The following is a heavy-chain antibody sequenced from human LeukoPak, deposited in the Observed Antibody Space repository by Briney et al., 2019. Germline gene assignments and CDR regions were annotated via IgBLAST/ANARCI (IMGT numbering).Heavy chain of an antibody. CDR2: IKQDGSDK. CDR3: AKGGQWLVRDYNWFDP. V-gene: IGHV3-7*02. Sequence: GGSLRLSCAASGFTFSSYWMTWVRQAPGKGLEWVANIKQDGSDKYYVDSVKGRFTISRDNAKNSLYLQMNSLRAEDTAVYYCAKGGQWLVRDYNWFDPWGQGTLVTVSS. D-gene: IGHD6-19*01. J-gene: IGHJ5*02. CDR1: GFTFSSYW.